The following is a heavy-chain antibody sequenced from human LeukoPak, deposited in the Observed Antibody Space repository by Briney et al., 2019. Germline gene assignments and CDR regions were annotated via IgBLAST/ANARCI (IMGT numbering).Heavy chain of an antibody. Sequence: PSETLSLTCTVSGYSISCGYYWGWIRQPPGKGLEWIGAIYHSGNTYYNPSLKSRVTISVDTSKNQFSLKLSSVTAADTAVYYCARRTVYCSSASCYTGGAIDYWGQGTLVTVSS. J-gene: IGHJ4*02. CDR2: IYHSGNT. V-gene: IGHV4-38-2*02. CDR3: ARRTVYCSSASCYTGGAIDY. CDR1: GYSISCGYY. D-gene: IGHD2-2*02.